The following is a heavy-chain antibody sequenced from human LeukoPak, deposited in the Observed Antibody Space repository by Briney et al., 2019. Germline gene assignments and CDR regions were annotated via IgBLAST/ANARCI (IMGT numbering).Heavy chain of an antibody. V-gene: IGHV3-9*01. J-gene: IGHJ4*02. CDR2: ISWNSGSI. CDR1: GFTFSSYS. CDR3: AKGEVGSVDY. D-gene: IGHD1-26*01. Sequence: GGSLRLSCAASGFTFSSYSMNWVRQAPGKGLEWVSGISWNSGSIGYADSVKGRFTISRDNAKNSLYLQMNSLRAEDTALYYCAKGEVGSVDYWGQGTLVTVSS.